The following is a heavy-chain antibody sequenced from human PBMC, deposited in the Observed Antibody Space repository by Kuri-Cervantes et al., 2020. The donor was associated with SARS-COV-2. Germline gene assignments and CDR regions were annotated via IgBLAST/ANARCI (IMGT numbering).Heavy chain of an antibody. D-gene: IGHD2-2*01. CDR1: EFTFISYT. V-gene: IGHV3-23*01. CDR3: AKDQDLVVVPPAMFGMDV. Sequence: GESLKISCAASEFTFISYTMCGVRQAPGKGLEWVSAISGSGGSTYYADSVKGRFTISRDTSKNTLYLKMNSLRAEDTAVYYCAKDQDLVVVPPAMFGMDVWGQGTTVTVSS. J-gene: IGHJ6*02. CDR2: ISGSGGST.